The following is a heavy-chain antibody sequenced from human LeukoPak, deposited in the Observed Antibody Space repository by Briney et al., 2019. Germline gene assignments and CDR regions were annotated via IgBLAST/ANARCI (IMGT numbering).Heavy chain of an antibody. D-gene: IGHD3-10*01. J-gene: IGHJ6*02. CDR2: ISAYNGNT. Sequence: ASVKVSCKASGYTFTSYGISWVRQAPGQGLEWMGWISAYNGNTNYAQKLQGRVTMTTDTSTSTAYMELRSLRSDDTAVYYCARDSYSSRFGVQGSVYYYGMDVWGQGTTVTVSS. CDR1: GYTFTSYG. V-gene: IGHV1-18*01. CDR3: ARDSYSSRFGVQGSVYYYGMDV.